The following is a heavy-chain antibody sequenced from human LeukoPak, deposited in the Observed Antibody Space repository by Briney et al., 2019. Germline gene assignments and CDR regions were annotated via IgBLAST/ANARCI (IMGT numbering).Heavy chain of an antibody. CDR1: GFTFSSYA. D-gene: IGHD3-3*01. Sequence: GGSLRLSCAASGFTFSSYAMSWVRQAPGKGLEWVSAISGSGGSTYYADSVKGRFTISRDNSKNTLYLLMSSLRPEDTAVYYCAKSQQITVFGVPHGDVWGQGTTVTVSS. CDR2: ISGSGGST. CDR3: AKSQQITVFGVPHGDV. J-gene: IGHJ6*02. V-gene: IGHV3-23*01.